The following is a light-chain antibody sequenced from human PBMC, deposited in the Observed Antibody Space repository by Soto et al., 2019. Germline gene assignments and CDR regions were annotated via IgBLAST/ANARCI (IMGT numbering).Light chain of an antibody. CDR3: SSFASGSTLYV. J-gene: IGLJ1*01. V-gene: IGLV2-11*01. CDR1: SSDVGGRNC. Sequence: QSVLTQPRSVSGSPGQSVTISCTGTSSDVGGRNCVSWYQQHPGKAPQLMIYDVTQRPSGVPDRFSGSKSGNTASLTISGLQAEDEADYHCSSFASGSTLYVFGTGTKVTV. CDR2: DVT.